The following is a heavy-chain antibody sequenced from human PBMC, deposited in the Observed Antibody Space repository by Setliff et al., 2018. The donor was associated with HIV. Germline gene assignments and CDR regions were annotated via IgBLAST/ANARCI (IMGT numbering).Heavy chain of an antibody. D-gene: IGHD2-21*02. CDR2: VDYTGSS. CDR3: ARQGNIVVVTSFDY. J-gene: IGHJ4*02. CDR1: GSSISTSNYY. Sequence: SETLSLTCTVSGSSISTSNYYWGWVRQPPGKGLEWVGNVDYTGSSSYNPSLKSRVTISVDKSKNQFSLRLNSVTAAATAVYYCARQGNIVVVTSFDYWGQGTLVTVSS. V-gene: IGHV4-39*01.